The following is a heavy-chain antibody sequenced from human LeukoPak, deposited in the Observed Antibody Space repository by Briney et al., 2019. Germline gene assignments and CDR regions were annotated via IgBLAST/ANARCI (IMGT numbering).Heavy chain of an antibody. V-gene: IGHV3-53*05. J-gene: IGHJ3*02. Sequence: GGSLRLSCAASGFSVGNNYMSWVRQAPGKGPEWVSVIFGDGPTYYADSVRGRFTISRDNSKNTLYLQMNSLRAEDTAVYYCARDQDGVAVAGTRGAFDIWGQGTMVTVSS. CDR1: GFSVGNNY. CDR2: IFGDGPT. CDR3: ARDQDGVAVAGTRGAFDI. D-gene: IGHD6-19*01.